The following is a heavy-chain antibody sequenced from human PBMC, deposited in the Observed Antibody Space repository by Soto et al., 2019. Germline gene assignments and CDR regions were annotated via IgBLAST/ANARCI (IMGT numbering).Heavy chain of an antibody. Sequence: PGGSLRLSCAASGFTFSSDSMSWVRQAPGEGLEWVSAISGSGDRTYYADSVKGRFTVSRDNSKNTLYLQMNSLRAEDTAVYYCAKDFLGFDLWGRGTLVTVSS. CDR3: AKDFLGFDL. V-gene: IGHV3-23*01. D-gene: IGHD3-3*01. CDR1: GFTFSSDS. CDR2: ISGSGDRT. J-gene: IGHJ2*01.